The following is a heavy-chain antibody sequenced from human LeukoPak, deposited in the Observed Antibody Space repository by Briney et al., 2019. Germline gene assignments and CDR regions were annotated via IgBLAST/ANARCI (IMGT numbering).Heavy chain of an antibody. Sequence: PSETLSLTCAVYGGSFSGYYWSWIRQPPGKGLEWIGEINHSGSTNYNPSLKSRVTISVDTSKNQFSLKLSSVTAADTAVYYCATVGAAAGSTGGQGTLVTVSS. CDR2: INHSGST. J-gene: IGHJ4*02. V-gene: IGHV4-34*01. D-gene: IGHD6-13*01. CDR1: GGSFSGYY. CDR3: ATVGAAAGST.